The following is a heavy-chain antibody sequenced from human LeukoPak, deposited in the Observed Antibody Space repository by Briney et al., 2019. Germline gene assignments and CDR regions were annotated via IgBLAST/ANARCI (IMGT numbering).Heavy chain of an antibody. D-gene: IGHD2-2*02. V-gene: IGHV4-59*06. CDR2: IYYSGST. CDR1: GGSISSYY. Sequence: TSETLSLTCTVSGGSISSYYWSWIRQHPGKGLEWIGYIYYSGSTYYNPSLKSRVTISVDTSKNQFSLKLSSVTAADTAVYYCARGPYCSSTSCYKEYFQHWGQGTLVTVSS. CDR3: ARGPYCSSTSCYKEYFQH. J-gene: IGHJ1*01.